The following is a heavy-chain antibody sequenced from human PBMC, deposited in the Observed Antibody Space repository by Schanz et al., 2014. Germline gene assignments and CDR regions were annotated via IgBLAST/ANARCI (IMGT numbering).Heavy chain of an antibody. Sequence: VQLVESGGGLVKPGGFLRLSCAASGFTFSDAWMSWVRQAPGKGLEWVGVISYDGSKKSYADSVRGRFTVSRDNSKNTLYLEVNSLRPEDTALYYCARDNSHWLVDYWGQGTLVTVSS. J-gene: IGHJ4*02. CDR3: ARDNSHWLVDY. CDR2: ISYDGSKK. D-gene: IGHD6-19*01. V-gene: IGHV3-30*03. CDR1: GFTFSDAW.